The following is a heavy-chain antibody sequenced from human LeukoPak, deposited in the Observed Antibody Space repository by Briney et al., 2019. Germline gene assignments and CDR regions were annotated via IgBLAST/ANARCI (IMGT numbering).Heavy chain of an antibody. J-gene: IGHJ5*02. Sequence: GGSLRLSCAASGFTFSSYAMHWVRQAPGKGLEWVSSISSSSSYIYYADSVKGRFTISRDNAKNSLYLQMNSLRAEDTAVYYCARTRKVGMNWFDPWGQGTLVTVSS. D-gene: IGHD1-26*01. CDR2: ISSSSSYI. V-gene: IGHV3-21*01. CDR3: ARTRKVGMNWFDP. CDR1: GFTFSSYA.